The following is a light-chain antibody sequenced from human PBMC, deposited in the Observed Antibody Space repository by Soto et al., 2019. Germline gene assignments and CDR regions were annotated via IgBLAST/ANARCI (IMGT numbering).Light chain of an antibody. Sequence: SYELTQPPSVSVAPGKTASITCEGNNIGRKSVHWYQQRPGQAPMVVIYYDGDRPSGIPERFSGSNSGTAATPTISGVEAGDEADYYCQVWDSGVDHIIFGGGTKLTVL. CDR2: YDG. CDR3: QVWDSGVDHII. V-gene: IGLV3-21*04. CDR1: NIGRKS. J-gene: IGLJ2*01.